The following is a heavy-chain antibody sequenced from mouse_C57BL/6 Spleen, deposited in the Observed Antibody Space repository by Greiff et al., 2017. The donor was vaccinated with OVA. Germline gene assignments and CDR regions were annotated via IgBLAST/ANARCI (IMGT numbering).Heavy chain of an antibody. Sequence: EVKLVESGGGLVKPGGSLKLSCAASGFTFSSYAMSWVRQTPEKRLEWVATISDGGSYTYYPDNVKGRFTISRDNAKNNLYLQMSHLKSEDTAMYYCARDLRAWFAYWGQGTLVTVSA. CDR3: ARDLRAWFAY. CDR2: ISDGGSYT. V-gene: IGHV5-4*01. D-gene: IGHD3-2*02. CDR1: GFTFSSYA. J-gene: IGHJ3*01.